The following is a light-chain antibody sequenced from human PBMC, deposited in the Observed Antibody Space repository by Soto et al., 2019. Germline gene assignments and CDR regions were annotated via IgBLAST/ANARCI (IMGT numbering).Light chain of an antibody. J-gene: IGKJ1*01. CDR2: GPS. CDR3: HQYASSPQT. CDR1: QSVAKNY. Sequence: ENVLTQSPGTLSLSPGERATLSCRASQSVAKNYLAWYQQEPGQAPRLLVYGPSNRATGIPDRFSGSGSGTDFPLTISRLEPEDFAVYYCHQYASSPQTFGQGTKVEVK. V-gene: IGKV3-20*01.